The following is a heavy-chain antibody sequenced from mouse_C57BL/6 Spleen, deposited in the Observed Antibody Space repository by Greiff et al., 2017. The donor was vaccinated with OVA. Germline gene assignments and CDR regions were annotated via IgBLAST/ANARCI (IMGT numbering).Heavy chain of an antibody. D-gene: IGHD4-1*01. CDR2: ISYDGSN. V-gene: IGHV3-6*01. Sequence: EVKLQESGPGLVKPSQSLSLTCSVTGYSITSGYYWTWIRQFPGNKLEWMGYISYDGSNNYNPSLKNRISITRDTSKNQFFLKLNSVTTEDTATYYCASGNGDGDYWGQGTTLTVSS. CDR3: ASGNGDGDY. CDR1: GYSITSGYY. J-gene: IGHJ2*01.